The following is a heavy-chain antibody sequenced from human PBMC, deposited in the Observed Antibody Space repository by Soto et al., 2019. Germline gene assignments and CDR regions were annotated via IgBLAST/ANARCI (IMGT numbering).Heavy chain of an antibody. CDR2: ISGSGGST. CDR1: GFTFSSYA. D-gene: IGHD2-15*01. Sequence: GGSLRLSCAASGFTFSSYAMSWVRQAPGKGLEWVSAISGSGGSTYYADSVKGRFTISRDNSKNTLYLQMNSLRAEDTAVYYCAKDWDIVVVVAARKGGMDVWGQGTTVTVSS. V-gene: IGHV3-23*01. CDR3: AKDWDIVVVVAARKGGMDV. J-gene: IGHJ6*02.